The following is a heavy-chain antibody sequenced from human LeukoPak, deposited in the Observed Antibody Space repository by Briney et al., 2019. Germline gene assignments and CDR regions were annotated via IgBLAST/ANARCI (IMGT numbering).Heavy chain of an antibody. D-gene: IGHD4-17*01. J-gene: IGHJ4*02. V-gene: IGHV4-59*01. CDR1: GGSLSSYY. CDR3: ARGVDYGTFDY. CDR2: IYYSGST. Sequence: SETLSLTCTVSGGSLSSYYWSWIRQPPGKGLEWIGYIYYSGSTNYNPSPKSRVTISVDTSKNQFSLKLSSVTAADTAVYYCARGVDYGTFDYWGQGTLVTVSS.